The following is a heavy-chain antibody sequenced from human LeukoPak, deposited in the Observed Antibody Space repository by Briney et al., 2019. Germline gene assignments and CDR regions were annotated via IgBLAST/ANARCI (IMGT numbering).Heavy chain of an antibody. Sequence: GGSLRLSCAASGFTFSNYAMNWVRLAPGKGLEWVSVISSSGGTTYYSDSVKGRFIISRDNSKNMLYLQMNSLRVDDTALYYCAKAGIAVPATPEYCGQGTQVTVSS. D-gene: IGHD6-19*01. V-gene: IGHV3-23*01. J-gene: IGHJ4*02. CDR3: AKAGIAVPATPEY. CDR2: ISSSGGTT. CDR1: GFTFSNYA.